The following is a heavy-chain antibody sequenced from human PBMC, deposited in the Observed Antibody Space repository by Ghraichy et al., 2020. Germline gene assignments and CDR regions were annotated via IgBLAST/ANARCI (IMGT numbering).Heavy chain of an antibody. CDR3: ARAGKQLVLDY. Sequence: LNISCTVSGGSISSYYWSWIRQPPGKGLEWIGYIYYSGSTNYNPSLKSRVTISVDTSKNQFSLKLSSVTAADTAVYYCARAGKQLVLDYWGQGTLVTVSS. CDR2: IYYSGST. J-gene: IGHJ4*02. V-gene: IGHV4-59*01. D-gene: IGHD6-6*01. CDR1: GGSISSYY.